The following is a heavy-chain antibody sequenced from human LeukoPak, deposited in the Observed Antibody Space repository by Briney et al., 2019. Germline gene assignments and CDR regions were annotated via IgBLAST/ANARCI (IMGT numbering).Heavy chain of an antibody. CDR3: AREDVRVTTYINYYYYMDV. J-gene: IGHJ6*03. D-gene: IGHD4-17*01. CDR2: IIPIFGTA. Sequence: GASVKVSCKASGGTFRSYAISWVRQAPGQGLEWMGGIIPIFGTANYAQKFQGRVTITADKSTSTAYMELSSLRSEDTAVYYCAREDVRVTTYINYYYYMDVWGKGTTVTVSS. CDR1: GGTFRSYA. V-gene: IGHV1-69*06.